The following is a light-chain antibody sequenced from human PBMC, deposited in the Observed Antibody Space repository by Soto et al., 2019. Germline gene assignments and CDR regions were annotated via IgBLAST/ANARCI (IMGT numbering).Light chain of an antibody. CDR2: AAF. Sequence: DIPMTQSPSSLSASVGDRVTITCRASQSIYSSLNWYQQKPGKAPKLLIYAAFSLQSGVPSRFSGRGSGTDFTLTISSLQAEDFATYYCQQTYSTPYTLGQGTKLEIK. CDR1: QSIYSS. J-gene: IGKJ2*01. V-gene: IGKV1-39*01. CDR3: QQTYSTPYT.